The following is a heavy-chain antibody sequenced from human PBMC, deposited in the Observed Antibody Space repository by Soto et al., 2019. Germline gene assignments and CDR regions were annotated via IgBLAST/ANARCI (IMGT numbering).Heavy chain of an antibody. CDR1: GYTLTELS. D-gene: IGHD6-19*01. V-gene: IGHV1-24*01. J-gene: IGHJ4*02. CDR2: FDPEDGET. Sequence: PSVKVSCKVSGYTLTELSMHWVRQAPGKGLEWMGGFDPEDGETIYAQKFQGRVTMTKDTSTDTAYMELRSLRSDVTAVYYCARDHPMAAVAGIWGQGTLVTVSS. CDR3: ARDHPMAAVAGI.